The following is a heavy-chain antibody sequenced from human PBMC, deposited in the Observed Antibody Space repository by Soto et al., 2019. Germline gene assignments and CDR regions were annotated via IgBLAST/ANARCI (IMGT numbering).Heavy chain of an antibody. V-gene: IGHV1-69*02. CDR2: IIPILGIA. CDR3: ARWNMVRGVGGY. CDR1: GGTFSSYT. D-gene: IGHD3-10*01. J-gene: IGHJ4*02. Sequence: QVQLVQSGAEVKKPGSSVKVSCKASGGTFSSYTISWVRQAPGRGLEWMGRIIPILGIANYAQKFQGRVTITADKSTSTAYMELSSLRSEDTAVYYCARWNMVRGVGGYWGQGTLVTVSS.